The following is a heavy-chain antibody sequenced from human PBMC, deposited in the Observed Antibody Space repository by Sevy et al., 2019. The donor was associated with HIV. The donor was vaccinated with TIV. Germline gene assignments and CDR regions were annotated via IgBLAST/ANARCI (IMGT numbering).Heavy chain of an antibody. CDR3: ARGLSPRYGGYDRGLDTNGKYYFDF. Sequence: SETLSLTCAVYGGSLGSHYWSWIRQPPGKGLEWIGEVNRSGKTNYNPSLKSRINMSVDTSNNQFSLTLSSVPVADTAILYWARGLSPRYGGYDRGLDTNGKYYFDFWGQGTLVTVSS. CDR1: GGSLGSHY. J-gene: IGHJ4*02. V-gene: IGHV4-34*01. CDR2: VNRSGKT. D-gene: IGHD5-12*01.